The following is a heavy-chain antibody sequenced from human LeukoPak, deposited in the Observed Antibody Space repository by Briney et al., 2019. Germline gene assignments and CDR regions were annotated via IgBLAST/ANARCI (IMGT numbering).Heavy chain of an antibody. V-gene: IGHV4-59*11. CDR3: VRVRATYYYGSGSYSFDY. CDR1: GGSISSHY. CDR2: IYYSGNT. J-gene: IGHJ4*02. Sequence: PSETLSLTCTVSGGSISSHYWSWIRQPPGKGLEWIGYIYYSGNTNYNPSLKSRVTISVDTSKNQFSLKLSSVTAADTAVYYCVRVRATYYYGSGSYSFDYWGQGTLVTVSS. D-gene: IGHD3-10*01.